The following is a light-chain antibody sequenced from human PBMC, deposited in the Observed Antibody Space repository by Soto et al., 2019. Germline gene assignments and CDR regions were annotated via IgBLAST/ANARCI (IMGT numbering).Light chain of an antibody. J-gene: IGLJ2*01. V-gene: IGLV2-8*01. CDR3: SSYARNRDIL. CDR1: SSDVGGYNY. Sequence: QSALTQPPSASGSPGQSVAISCTGTSSDVGGYNYVSWYQHHPGKAPKLMIYEVNKRPSGVPDRFSGSKSGNTASLTVSGLQAEDEADYSCSSYARNRDILFGGGTKLTVL. CDR2: EVN.